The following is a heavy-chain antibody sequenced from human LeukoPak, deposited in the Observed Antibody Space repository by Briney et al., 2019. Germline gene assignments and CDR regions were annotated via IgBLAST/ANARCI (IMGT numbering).Heavy chain of an antibody. J-gene: IGHJ6*02. CDR3: AKDKRGGEAKAYYYYYGMDV. CDR2: ISYEGSNK. CDR1: GFTFSSYG. D-gene: IGHD2-21*01. V-gene: IGHV3-30*18. Sequence: GGSLRLSCAASGFTFSSYGMHWVRQAPGKGLGWVAVISYEGSNKYYADSVKGRFTISRDNSKNTLYLQMNSLRAEDTAVYYCAKDKRGGEAKAYYYYYGMDVWGQGTTVTVSS.